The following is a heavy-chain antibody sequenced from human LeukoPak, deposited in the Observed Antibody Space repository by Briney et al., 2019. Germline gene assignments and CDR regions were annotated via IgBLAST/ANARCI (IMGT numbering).Heavy chain of an antibody. J-gene: IGHJ4*02. CDR3: ARDPATMVRGVMNYFDY. CDR1: RFTFSSYG. D-gene: IGHD3-10*01. V-gene: IGHV3-33*01. CDR2: IWYDGSNK. Sequence: PGGSLRLSCAASRFTFSSYGRHWVRQAPGKGLEWVAVIWYDGSNKYYADPVKGRFTISRDNSKNTLYLQMNSLRAEDTAVYYCARDPATMVRGVMNYFDYWGQGTLVTVSS.